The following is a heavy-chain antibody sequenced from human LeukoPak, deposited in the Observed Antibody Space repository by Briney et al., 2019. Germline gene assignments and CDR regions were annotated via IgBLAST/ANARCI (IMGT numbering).Heavy chain of an antibody. J-gene: IGHJ4*02. CDR2: ISGSGGST. Sequence: GGSLRLSCAASGFTFSSYAMSWVREAPGKGLEWVSAISGSGGSTYYADSVKGRFTISRDNSKNTLYLQMNSLRAEDTAVYYCAKGRGPLYDSSGYYYGYFDYWGQGTLVTLSS. CDR1: GFTFSSYA. D-gene: IGHD3-22*01. CDR3: AKGRGPLYDSSGYYYGYFDY. V-gene: IGHV3-23*01.